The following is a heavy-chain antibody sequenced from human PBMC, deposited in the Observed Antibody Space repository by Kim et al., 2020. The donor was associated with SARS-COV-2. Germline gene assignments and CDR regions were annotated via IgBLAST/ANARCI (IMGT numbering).Heavy chain of an antibody. D-gene: IGHD2-15*01. CDR2: ISSSSSYI. V-gene: IGHV3-21*01. J-gene: IGHJ6*01. Sequence: GGSLRLSCAASGFTFSSYSMNWVRQAPGKGLEWVSAISSSSSYIYYADSVKGRFTISRDNAKNSLYLQMNSLRAEDTAVYYCAGGQDDLNYYYGMDVWGQGTRVTVSS. CDR3: AGGQDDLNYYYGMDV. CDR1: GFTFSSYS.